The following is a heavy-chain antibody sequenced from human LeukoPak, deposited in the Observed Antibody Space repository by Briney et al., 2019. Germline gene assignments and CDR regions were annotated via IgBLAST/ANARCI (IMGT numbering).Heavy chain of an antibody. D-gene: IGHD3-10*01. V-gene: IGHV1-2*02. CDR3: ARGGLLLWFGESPFHFDY. CDR1: GYTFTGYY. CDR2: INPNSGGT. J-gene: IGHJ4*02. Sequence: ASVKVSCKASGYTFTGYYMHWVRQAPGQGLEWMGWINPNSGGTNYAQKSQGRVTMTRDTSISTAYMELSRLRSDDAAVYYCARGGLLLWFGESPFHFDYWGQGTLVTVSS.